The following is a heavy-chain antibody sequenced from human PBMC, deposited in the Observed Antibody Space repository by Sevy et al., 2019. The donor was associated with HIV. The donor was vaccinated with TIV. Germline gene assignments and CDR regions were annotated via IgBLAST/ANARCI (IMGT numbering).Heavy chain of an antibody. J-gene: IGHJ6*02. CDR1: GFTVSSNY. CDR2: IYSGGST. Sequence: GGYLRLSCAASGFTVSSNYMSWVRQAPGKGLEWVSVIYSGGSTYYADSVKGRFTISRDNSKNTLYLQMNSLRAEDTAVYYCARDRYYDSSGYSGMDVWGQGTTVTVSS. D-gene: IGHD3-22*01. V-gene: IGHV3-53*01. CDR3: ARDRYYDSSGYSGMDV.